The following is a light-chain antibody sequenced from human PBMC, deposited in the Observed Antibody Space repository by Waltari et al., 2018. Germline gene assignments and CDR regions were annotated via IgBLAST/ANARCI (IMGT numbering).Light chain of an antibody. CDR1: SSNIGADYD. CDR3: QSYDSTQSGWV. Sequence: QSVLTQPSSVSGAPGQRVTISFTGSSSNIGADYDVNWYQQLPGTPPKLLIYGNSNRPSGVPDRVSGSTSGTSASLAITGLLPEDEAHYYCQSYDSTQSGWVFGGGTKLTVL. J-gene: IGLJ3*02. CDR2: GNS. V-gene: IGLV1-40*01.